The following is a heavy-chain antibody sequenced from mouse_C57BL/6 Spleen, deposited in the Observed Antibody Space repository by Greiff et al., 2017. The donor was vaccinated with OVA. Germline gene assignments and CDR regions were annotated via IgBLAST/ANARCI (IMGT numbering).Heavy chain of an antibody. V-gene: IGHV1-82*01. CDR1: GYAFSSSW. CDR3: AKNVHYYGSSPYFGG. Sequence: QVQLQQSGPELVKPGASVKISCKASGYAFSSSWMNWVKQRPGKGLEWIGRIYPGDGDTNYNGKFKGKATLTADKSSSTAYMQLRSLTSEDSAVYFCAKNVHYYGSSPYFGGWGKGTTLTVST. CDR2: IYPGDGDT. J-gene: IGHJ2*01. D-gene: IGHD1-1*01.